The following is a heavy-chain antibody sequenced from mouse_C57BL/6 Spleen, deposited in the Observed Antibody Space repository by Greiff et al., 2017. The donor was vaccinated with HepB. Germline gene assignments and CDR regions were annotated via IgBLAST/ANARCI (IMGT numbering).Heavy chain of an antibody. CDR3: ARHNSTTGDFDV. CDR2: ISNGGGST. D-gene: IGHD1-1*01. V-gene: IGHV5-12*01. J-gene: IGHJ1*03. CDR1: GFTFSDYY. Sequence: EVKLMESGGGLVQPGGSLKLSCAASGFTFSDYYMYWVRQTPEKRLEWVAYISNGGGSTYYPDTVKGRFTISRDNAKNTLYMQMSRLKSEDTAMYYCARHNSTTGDFDVWGTGTTVTVSS.